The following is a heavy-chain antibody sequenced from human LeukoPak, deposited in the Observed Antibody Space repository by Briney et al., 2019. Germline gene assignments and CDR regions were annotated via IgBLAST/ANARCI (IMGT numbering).Heavy chain of an antibody. J-gene: IGHJ6*02. V-gene: IGHV4-34*01. Sequence: SETLSLTCAVYGGSFSGYYWSWIRQPPGKGLEWIGEINHSGSTNYNPSLKGRVTISVDTSKNQFSLKLSSVTAADTAVYYCARGVVGATSAGYYYYGMDVWGQGTTVTVSS. CDR2: INHSGST. D-gene: IGHD1-26*01. CDR1: GGSFSGYY. CDR3: ARGVVGATSAGYYYYGMDV.